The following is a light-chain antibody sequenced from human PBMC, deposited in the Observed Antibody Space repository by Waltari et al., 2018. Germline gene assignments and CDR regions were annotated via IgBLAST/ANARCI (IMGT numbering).Light chain of an antibody. Sequence: QSALKQPPSVSGSPGQSVTISCAGTSSDVGCCNRVSWYQQPQGSAPKLMIFEVNNRPSGVPYRFSGSIFGNTASLTISGLQAEDEADYYCSSYTTSDTLIFGGGTKLTVL. J-gene: IGLJ2*01. V-gene: IGLV2-18*02. CDR3: SSYTTSDTLI. CDR1: SSDVGCCNR. CDR2: EVN.